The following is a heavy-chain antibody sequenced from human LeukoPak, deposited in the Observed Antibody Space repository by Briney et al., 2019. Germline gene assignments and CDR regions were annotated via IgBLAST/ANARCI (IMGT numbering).Heavy chain of an antibody. D-gene: IGHD3-3*01. J-gene: IGHJ6*03. V-gene: IGHV3-23*01. Sequence: GGSLRLPCAASGFTFSSYAMSWVRQAPGKGLEWVSGISGSGGSTYYADSVKGRFTISRDDSKTTLYLQMNSLRAEDTAIYYCAKVNQGDFWSGYYRYYYYYMDVWGKGTTVTVSS. CDR1: GFTFSSYA. CDR3: AKVNQGDFWSGYYRYYYYYMDV. CDR2: ISGSGGST.